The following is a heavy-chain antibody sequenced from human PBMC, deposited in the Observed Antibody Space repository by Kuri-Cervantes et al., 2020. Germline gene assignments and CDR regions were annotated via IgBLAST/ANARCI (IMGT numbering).Heavy chain of an antibody. D-gene: IGHD2-2*01. CDR3: ARGIPAAPRSALDP. V-gene: IGHV3-30*03. Sequence: LSLTCAASGFTFSSYGMHWVRQAPGKGLEWVAVISYDGSNKYYADSVKGRFTISRDNSKNTLYLQMDSLGAEDTAVYYCARGIPAAPRSALDPWGQGTLVTVSS. J-gene: IGHJ5*02. CDR1: GFTFSSYG. CDR2: ISYDGSNK.